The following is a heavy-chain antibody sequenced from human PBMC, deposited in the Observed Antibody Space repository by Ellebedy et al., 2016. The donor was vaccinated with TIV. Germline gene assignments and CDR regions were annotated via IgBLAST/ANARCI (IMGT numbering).Heavy chain of an antibody. CDR3: VKGYDVSVYQPLDY. D-gene: IGHD5/OR15-5a*01. V-gene: IGHV3-30*02. J-gene: IGHJ4*02. Sequence: DSVKGRFTISRDNSKNTLYLEMNSLRAEDTAVYRCVKGYDVSVYQPLDYWGQGIMVTVSS.